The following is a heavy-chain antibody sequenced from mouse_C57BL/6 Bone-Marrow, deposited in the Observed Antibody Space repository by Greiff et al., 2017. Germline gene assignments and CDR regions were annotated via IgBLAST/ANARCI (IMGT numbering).Heavy chain of an antibody. CDR1: GFTFSSYT. CDR3: SRQVTTVLATKYFDV. D-gene: IGHD1-1*01. CDR2: ISGGGGNT. Sequence: EVQLVESGGGLVKPGGSLKLSCAASGFTFSSYTMSWVRQTPEKRLQWVAAISGGGGNTYYPDSVKGRFAISRDNDKIILYLLMSSLRSDDTALYYCSRQVTTVLATKYFDVWGTGPTVTVSS. V-gene: IGHV5-9*01. J-gene: IGHJ1*03.